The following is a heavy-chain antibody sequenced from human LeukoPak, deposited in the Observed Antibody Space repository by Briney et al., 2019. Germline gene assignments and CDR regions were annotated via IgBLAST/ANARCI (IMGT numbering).Heavy chain of an antibody. CDR1: GGSFSGYY. D-gene: IGHD7-27*01. CDR2: INHSGST. V-gene: IGHV4-34*01. Sequence: PSETLSLTCAVYGGSFSGYYWSWIRQPPGKGLEWIGEINHSGSTNYNPSLKSRVTISVDTSKNQFSLKLSSVTAADTAVYYCARQLTGDLDYWGQGTLVTASS. CDR3: ARQLTGDLDY. J-gene: IGHJ4*02.